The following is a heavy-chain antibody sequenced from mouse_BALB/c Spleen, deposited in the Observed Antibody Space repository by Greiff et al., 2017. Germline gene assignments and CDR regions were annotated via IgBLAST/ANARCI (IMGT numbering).Heavy chain of an antibody. V-gene: IGHV1S81*02. J-gene: IGHJ3*01. CDR1: GYTFTSYW. Sequence: QVQLQQPGAELVKPGASVKLSCKASGYTFTSYWMHWVKQRPGQGLEWIGEINPSNGRTNYNEKFKSKATLTVDKSSSTAYMQLSSLTSEDYAVYYCECGNFAYWGQGTLVTVSA. D-gene: IGHD2-1*01. CDR3: ECGNFAY. CDR2: INPSNGRT.